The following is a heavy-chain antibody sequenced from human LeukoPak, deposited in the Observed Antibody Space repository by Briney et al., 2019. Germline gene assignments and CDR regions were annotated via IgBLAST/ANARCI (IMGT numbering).Heavy chain of an antibody. CDR1: GFTFSSYG. CDR2: IRYDGSNK. Sequence: QAGGSLRLSCAASGFTFSSYGMHWVRQAPGKGLEWVAFIRYDGSNKYYADSVKGRFTISRDNSKNTLYLQMNSLRAEDTAVYYCAKDVWQYCSGGSCYSSNWFDPWGQGTLVTVSS. D-gene: IGHD2-15*01. J-gene: IGHJ5*02. CDR3: AKDVWQYCSGGSCYSSNWFDP. V-gene: IGHV3-30*02.